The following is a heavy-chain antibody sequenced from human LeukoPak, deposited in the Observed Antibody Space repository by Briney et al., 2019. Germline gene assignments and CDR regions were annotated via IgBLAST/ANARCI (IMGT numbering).Heavy chain of an antibody. V-gene: IGHV3-23*01. Sequence: GGSLRLSCEVSGITFNTYAMGWFRQAPGRGLNWVSGISGGGNTTYYTDSVKGRFAIYRDNSRNTLYLQMNSLRAEDTAVYFCAKGWATVPNDYWGQGTLVTVSS. J-gene: IGHJ4*02. CDR1: GITFNTYA. D-gene: IGHD4-17*01. CDR3: AKGWATVPNDY. CDR2: ISGGGNTT.